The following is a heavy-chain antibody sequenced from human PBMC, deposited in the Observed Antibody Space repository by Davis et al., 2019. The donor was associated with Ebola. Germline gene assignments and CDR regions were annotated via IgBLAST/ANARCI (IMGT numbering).Heavy chain of an antibody. D-gene: IGHD3-22*01. J-gene: IGHJ6*03. V-gene: IGHV4-31*03. CDR2: IYYSGST. CDR3: ARDLRYDSSGYDYYFYMDV. CDR1: GGSISRGGSY. Sequence: PSETLSLTCTVSGGSISRGGSYWTWILQHPGKGLEWIVYIYYSGSTYYKPSLKSRVTISLDTSKNQVSLNLYSVTAADTAVYYCARDLRYDSSGYDYYFYMDVWGKGTTVTVSS.